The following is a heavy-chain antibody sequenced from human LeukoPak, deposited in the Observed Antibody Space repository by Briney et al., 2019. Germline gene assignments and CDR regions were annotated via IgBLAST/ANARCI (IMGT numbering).Heavy chain of an antibody. V-gene: IGHV3-30*07. CDR3: ATQGQLVIMEEDFDY. Sequence: PGGSLRLSCAASGFTFSSYAMHWVRQAPGKGLEWVAVISYDGSNKYYADSVKGRFTISRDNSKNTLYLQMNSLRAEDTAVYYCATQGQLVIMEEDFDYWCQGTLVTVSS. CDR1: GFTFSSYA. J-gene: IGHJ4*02. CDR2: ISYDGSNK. D-gene: IGHD3-3*01.